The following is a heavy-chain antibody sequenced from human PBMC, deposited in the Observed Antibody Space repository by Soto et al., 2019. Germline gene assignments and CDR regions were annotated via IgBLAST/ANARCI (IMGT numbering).Heavy chain of an antibody. J-gene: IGHJ6*02. V-gene: IGHV4-30-4*01. Sequence: SETLSLTCTVSGGSISSGDYYWSWIRQPPGQGLEWIGYIYYSGSTYYNPSLKSRVTISVDTSKNQFSLKLSSVTAADTAVYYCARVGSNYDFWSGYYSYGMDVWGQGTTVTVSS. D-gene: IGHD3-3*01. CDR1: GGSISSGDYY. CDR3: ARVGSNYDFWSGYYSYGMDV. CDR2: IYYSGST.